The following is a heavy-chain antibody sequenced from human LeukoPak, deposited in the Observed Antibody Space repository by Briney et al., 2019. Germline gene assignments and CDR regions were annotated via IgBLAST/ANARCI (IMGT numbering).Heavy chain of an antibody. CDR1: GYSFTSYW. Sequence: GESLKISCKGSGYSFTSYWIGWVRQMPGKGLEWMGIIYPGDSDTRYSPSFQGQVTISADKSISTAYLQWSSLKASDTAMYYCARPTNSLYDSSGYYGVYFDYWGQGTLVTVSS. D-gene: IGHD3-22*01. J-gene: IGHJ4*02. CDR3: ARPTNSLYDSSGYYGVYFDY. V-gene: IGHV5-51*01. CDR2: IYPGDSDT.